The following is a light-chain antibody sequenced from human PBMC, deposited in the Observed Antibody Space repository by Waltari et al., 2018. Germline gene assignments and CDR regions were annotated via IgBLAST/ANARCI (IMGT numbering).Light chain of an antibody. CDR3: LIYMGSGIWV. V-gene: IGLV8-61*01. Sequence: QTVVTQEPSLSVSPGGTVTLTCALSSGSVSTTSYVSWYQQTPGQAPRTLVYKASARSSGVPDRFSGSILGYKAALTITGAQAEDDSDYYCLIYMGSGIWVFGGGTKLTVL. CDR2: KAS. CDR1: SGSVSTTSY. J-gene: IGLJ3*02.